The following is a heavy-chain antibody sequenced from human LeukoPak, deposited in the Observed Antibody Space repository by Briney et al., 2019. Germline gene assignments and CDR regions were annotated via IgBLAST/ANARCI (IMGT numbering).Heavy chain of an antibody. CDR1: GYTLTELS. J-gene: IGHJ4*02. CDR3: ATNVFGGSYYWFDY. V-gene: IGHV1-24*01. Sequence: GASVKVSCKVSGYTLTELSMHWVRQAPGKGLEWMGGFDPEDGETIYAQKFQGRVTMTEDTSTDTAYMELSSLRSEDTAVYYYATNVFGGSYYWFDYWGQGTLVTVSS. CDR2: FDPEDGET. D-gene: IGHD1-26*01.